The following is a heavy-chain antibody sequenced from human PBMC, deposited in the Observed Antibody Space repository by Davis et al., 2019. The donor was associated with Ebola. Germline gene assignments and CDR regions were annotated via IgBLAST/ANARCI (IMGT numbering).Heavy chain of an antibody. CDR1: GGTFSSYT. Sequence: AASVKVSCKASGGTFSSYTISWVRQAPGQGLEWMGRINPILGAADYAPTFQGRVTITADKSTVTAYLKLSSLTSEDTAVYYCSEQGFSGYTYFDSWGQGTLVTVSS. J-gene: IGHJ4*02. D-gene: IGHD5-12*01. CDR2: INPILGAA. V-gene: IGHV1-69*08. CDR3: SEQGFSGYTYFDS.